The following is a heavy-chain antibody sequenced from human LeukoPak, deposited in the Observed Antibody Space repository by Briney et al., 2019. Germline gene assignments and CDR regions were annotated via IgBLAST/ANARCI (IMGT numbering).Heavy chain of an antibody. CDR3: ASTPGESYDGPPYYYMDV. V-gene: IGHV3-11*04. J-gene: IGHJ6*03. Sequence: PGGSLRLSCAASGFTFSDYYMSWIRQAPGKGLEWVSYISSSCSTIYYADSVKGRFTISRDNDKNSLYLQMNSLRAEDTAVYYFASTPGESYDGPPYYYMDVWGKGTTVTVSS. CDR2: ISSSCSTI. D-gene: IGHD5-12*01. CDR1: GFTFSDYY.